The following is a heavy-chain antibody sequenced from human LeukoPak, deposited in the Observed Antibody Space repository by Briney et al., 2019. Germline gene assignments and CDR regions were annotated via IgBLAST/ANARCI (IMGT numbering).Heavy chain of an antibody. Sequence: QPGGSLRLSCAASGFTFSSYAMSWVRQAPGKGLEWVSAISGSGGSTYYADSVKGRFTISRDNSKNTLYLQMNSLRAEDTVVYYCAKRRGLELLYYYYMDVWGKGTTVTVSS. CDR1: GFTFSSYA. J-gene: IGHJ6*03. CDR3: AKRRGLELLYYYYMDV. CDR2: ISGSGGST. D-gene: IGHD1-7*01. V-gene: IGHV3-23*01.